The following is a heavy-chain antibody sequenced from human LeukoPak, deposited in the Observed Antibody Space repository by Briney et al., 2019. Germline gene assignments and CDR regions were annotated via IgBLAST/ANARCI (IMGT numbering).Heavy chain of an antibody. CDR1: GFTFSSYG. Sequence: GRCLRLSCAAYGFTFSSYGMHWVRQAPGKGLEWVAVIWYDGSNKYYADSVKGRFTISRDNSKNTLYLQMNSLRAEDTAVYYCARDMGVPAALDYWGQGTLVTVSS. CDR3: ARDMGVPAALDY. D-gene: IGHD2-2*01. CDR2: IWYDGSNK. J-gene: IGHJ4*02. V-gene: IGHV3-33*01.